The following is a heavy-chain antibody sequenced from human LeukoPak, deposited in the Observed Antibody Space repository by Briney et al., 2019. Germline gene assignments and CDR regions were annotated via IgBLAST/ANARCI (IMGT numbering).Heavy chain of an antibody. CDR2: INPNSGGT. D-gene: IGHD3-10*01. CDR3: ARGVVWFGELHYYYYYMDV. Sequence: ASVKVSCKASGYTFTGYYMHWVRQAPGQGLEWMGRINPNSGGTDYAQKFQGRVTMTRDTSISTAYMELSRLRSDDTAVYYCARGVVWFGELHYYYYYMDVWGKGTTVTVSS. CDR1: GYTFTGYY. J-gene: IGHJ6*03. V-gene: IGHV1-2*06.